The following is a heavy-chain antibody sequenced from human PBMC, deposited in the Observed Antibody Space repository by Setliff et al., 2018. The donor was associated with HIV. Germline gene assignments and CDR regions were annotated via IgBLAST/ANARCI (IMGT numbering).Heavy chain of an antibody. CDR3: ARNYYDSSGYYGMDV. J-gene: IGHJ6*02. CDR2: ISSSGSTI. D-gene: IGHD3-22*01. V-gene: IGHV3-48*03. Sequence: PGGSLRLSCAASGFTFSSYEMNWVRQAPGKGLEWVSYISSSGSTIYYADSVKGRFTISRGNAKNSLYLQMNSLRAEDTAVYYCARNYYDSSGYYGMDVWGQGTTVTVSS. CDR1: GFTFSSYE.